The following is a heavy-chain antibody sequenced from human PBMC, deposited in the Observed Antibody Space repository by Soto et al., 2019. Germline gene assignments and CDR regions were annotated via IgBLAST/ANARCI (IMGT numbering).Heavy chain of an antibody. J-gene: IGHJ6*02. CDR1: GYTFSNYG. Sequence: QVQLVQSGAKVKKPGASVTVSCKTSGYTFSNYGINWVRQAPGQGLGLVGWVRGYNDNTNYAQTVHGRVTKTTDTSTGTVDMELRSLKSEDTAIYYCSRIIMVRGWFHPNYCLGVDGWGPGTTVTVSS. D-gene: IGHD6-19*01. V-gene: IGHV1-18*01. CDR2: VRGYNDNT. CDR3: SRIIMVRGWFHPNYCLGVDG.